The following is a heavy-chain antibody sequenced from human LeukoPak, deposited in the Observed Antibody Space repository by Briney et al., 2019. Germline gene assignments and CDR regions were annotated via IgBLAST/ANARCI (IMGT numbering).Heavy chain of an antibody. Sequence: SETLSLTCAVYGGSFSGYYWSWIRQPPGKGLEWIGEINHSGSTNYNPSLKSRVTISVDTSKNQFSLKLSSVTAADTAVYYCARGRVGYYGSGTYGFDPWGQGTLVTVSS. J-gene: IGHJ5*02. CDR3: ARGRVGYYGSGTYGFDP. CDR2: INHSGST. D-gene: IGHD3-10*01. V-gene: IGHV4-34*01. CDR1: GGSFSGYY.